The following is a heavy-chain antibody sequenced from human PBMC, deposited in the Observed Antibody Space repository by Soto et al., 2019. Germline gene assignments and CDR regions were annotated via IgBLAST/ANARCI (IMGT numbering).Heavy chain of an antibody. CDR2: ISGSGVAK. V-gene: IGHV3-23*01. CDR1: GFTFSSSA. Sequence: DVQLLESGGALVPPGGSLRLSCVVSGFTFSSSAINWVRQAPGKGLEWVSTISGSGVAKFYADSVKGRFTISRDNSNNTVSLQMNSLRAEDAAVYYCAKDRSPGATTWNVYWGQGTLVTVSS. J-gene: IGHJ1*01. CDR3: AKDRSPGATTWNVY. D-gene: IGHD1-1*01.